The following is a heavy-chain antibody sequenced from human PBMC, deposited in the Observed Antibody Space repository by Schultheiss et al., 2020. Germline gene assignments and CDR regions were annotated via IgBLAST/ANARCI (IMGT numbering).Heavy chain of an antibody. CDR1: GFTFSSYA. CDR2: ISGSGGST. V-gene: IGHV3-23*01. Sequence: GGSLRLSCAASGFTFSSYAMSWVRQAPGKGLEWVSAISGSGGSTYYADSVKGRFTISRDNSKNTLYLQMNSLRAEDTAVYYCARDLDVAGLTGAFDLWGQGTMVTVSS. J-gene: IGHJ3*01. D-gene: IGHD6-19*01. CDR3: ARDLDVAGLTGAFDL.